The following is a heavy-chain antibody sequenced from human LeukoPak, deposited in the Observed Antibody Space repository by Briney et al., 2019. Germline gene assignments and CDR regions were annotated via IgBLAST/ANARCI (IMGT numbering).Heavy chain of an antibody. CDR3: ARWGLVRGVQYYYYYMNV. V-gene: IGHV5-51*01. J-gene: IGHJ6*03. Sequence: GESLKISCQGFGYNFATYWTGWVRQMPGRGLEWMGTIYPGDSNAKYSPSFQGQVTISVDKSIRTAYLQWSSLKASDSGIYYCARWGLVRGVQYYYYYMNVWGQGTTVTVSS. CDR2: IYPGDSNA. CDR1: GYNFATYW. D-gene: IGHD3-10*01.